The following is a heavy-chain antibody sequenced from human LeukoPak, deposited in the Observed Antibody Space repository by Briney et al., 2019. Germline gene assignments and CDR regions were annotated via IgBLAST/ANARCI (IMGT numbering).Heavy chain of an antibody. V-gene: IGHV3-21*01. CDR1: VFTLSRYC. J-gene: IGHJ4*02. Sequence: GRSLSLSXAVSVFTLSRYCMSWARHARGKGREWGSFVSSSSSYIYYADSVKGRFTISRDNAKNSLYLQMNSLRAEDTAVYYCARRGIGFSSGYLFDYWGQGTLVTVSS. CDR3: ARRGIGFSSGYLFDY. CDR2: VSSSSSYI. D-gene: IGHD3-22*01.